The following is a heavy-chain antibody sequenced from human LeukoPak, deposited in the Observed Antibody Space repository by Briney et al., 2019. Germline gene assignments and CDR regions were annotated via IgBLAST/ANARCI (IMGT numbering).Heavy chain of an antibody. V-gene: IGHV5-51*01. D-gene: IGHD1-14*01. Sequence: HGESLKISCKASGYSFTTYWIAWVRQMPGKGLEWMGIIHPGDSDTRYSPSFQGQVTISVDKSVSTAYLQWSSLKASDTAMYYCAGLSHRYFDYWGQGTLVTVSS. J-gene: IGHJ4*02. CDR3: AGLSHRYFDY. CDR1: GYSFTTYW. CDR2: IHPGDSDT.